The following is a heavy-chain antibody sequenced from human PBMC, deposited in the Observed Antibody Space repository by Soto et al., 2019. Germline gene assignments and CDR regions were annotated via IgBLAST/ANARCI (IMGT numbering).Heavy chain of an antibody. J-gene: IGHJ4*02. Sequence: GGSLRLSCAASGFTFSSYAMSWVRQAPGKGLEWVSAISGSGGSTYCADSVKGRFTISRDNSKNTLYLQMNSLRAEDTAVYYCAKGAATWFGELSLLYFDYWGQGTLVTVSS. CDR1: GFTFSSYA. D-gene: IGHD3-10*01. CDR2: ISGSGGST. V-gene: IGHV3-23*01. CDR3: AKGAATWFGELSLLYFDY.